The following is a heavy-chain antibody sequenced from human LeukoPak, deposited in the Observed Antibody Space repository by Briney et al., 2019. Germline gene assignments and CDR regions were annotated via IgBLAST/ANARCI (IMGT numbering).Heavy chain of an antibody. CDR2: INHSGST. J-gene: IGHJ5*02. CDR3: ARDIAEPMWDWFDP. CDR1: GGSFSGYY. Sequence: SETLSLTCAVYGGSFSGYYWSWIRQPPGKGLEWIGEINHSGSTNYNPSLKSRVTISVDTSKNQFSLKLSSVTAADTAVYYCARDIAEPMWDWFDPWGQGTLVTVSS. D-gene: IGHD2-15*01. V-gene: IGHV4-34*01.